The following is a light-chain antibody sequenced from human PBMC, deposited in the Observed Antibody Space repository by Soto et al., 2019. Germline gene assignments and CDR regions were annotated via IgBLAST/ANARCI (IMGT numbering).Light chain of an antibody. J-gene: IGKJ3*01. V-gene: IGKV3-20*01. CDR2: ATS. CDR3: QQYGSFT. CDR1: QSISSTY. Sequence: ELVLTQSPGTLSLSPGEGATLSCRASQSISSTYLAWYQQKPGQAPRLLIYATSTRATGIPDRFSGSGSRTDFTLTISRLEPEDFAVYYCQQYGSFTLGPGTKVDFK.